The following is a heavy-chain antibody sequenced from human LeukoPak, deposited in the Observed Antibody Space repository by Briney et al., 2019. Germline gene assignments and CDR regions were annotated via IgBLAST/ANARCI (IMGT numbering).Heavy chain of an antibody. CDR2: IYHSGST. D-gene: IGHD3-22*01. Sequence: PSGTLSLTCAVSGGSISSSNWWSWVRQPPGKGLEWIGEIYHSGSTNYNPSLKSRVTISVDKSKNQFSLKLSSVTAADTAVYYCARDRDYYDSSGYYPHAFDIWGQGTMVTVSS. CDR1: GGSISSSNW. V-gene: IGHV4-4*02. J-gene: IGHJ3*02. CDR3: ARDRDYYDSSGYYPHAFDI.